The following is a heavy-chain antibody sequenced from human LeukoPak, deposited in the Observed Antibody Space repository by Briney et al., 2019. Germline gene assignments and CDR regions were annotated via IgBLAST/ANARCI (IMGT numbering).Heavy chain of an antibody. CDR1: GGSFNDYY. V-gene: IGHV4-34*01. CDR2: INHSGST. CDR3: ARRREDIVVVPAAREHYYYYYMDV. D-gene: IGHD2-2*01. Sequence: SETLSLTCAVYGGSFNDYYWNWIRQPPGKGLEWIGEINHSGSTNYNPSLKSRVTISVDTSKNQFSLKLSSVTAADTAVYYCARRREDIVVVPAAREHYYYYYMDVWGKGTTVTISS. J-gene: IGHJ6*03.